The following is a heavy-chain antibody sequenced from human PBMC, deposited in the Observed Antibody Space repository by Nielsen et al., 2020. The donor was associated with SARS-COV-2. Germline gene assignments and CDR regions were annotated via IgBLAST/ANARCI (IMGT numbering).Heavy chain of an antibody. CDR1: GHTFTSYA. Sequence: ASVKVSCKASGHTFTSYAMNWVRQAPGQGLEWMGWINTNTGNPTYAQGFTGRFVFSLDTSVSTAYLQISSLKAEDTAVYYCARGGDYVWGSYRTYNWFDPWGQGTLVTVSS. D-gene: IGHD3-16*02. CDR3: ARGGDYVWGSYRTYNWFDP. V-gene: IGHV7-4-1*02. J-gene: IGHJ5*02. CDR2: INTNTGNP.